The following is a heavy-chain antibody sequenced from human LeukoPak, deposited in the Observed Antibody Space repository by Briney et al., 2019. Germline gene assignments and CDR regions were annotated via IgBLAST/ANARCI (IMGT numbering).Heavy chain of an antibody. D-gene: IGHD4-17*01. J-gene: IGHJ5*02. CDR1: GFTVSGSA. CDR3: TNSLGDYGDYDNWFDP. Sequence: GGSLRLSCAASGFTVSGSAMHWVRQASGKGLEWVGRIRSKANSYATAYAASVKGRFTISRDDSKNTAYLQMNSLKTEDTAVYYCTNSLGDYGDYDNWFDPWGQGTLVTVSS. CDR2: IRSKANSYAT. V-gene: IGHV3-73*01.